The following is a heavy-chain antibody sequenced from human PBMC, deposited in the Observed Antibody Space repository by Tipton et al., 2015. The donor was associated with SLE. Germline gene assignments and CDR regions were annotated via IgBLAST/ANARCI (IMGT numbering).Heavy chain of an antibody. V-gene: IGHV4-39*07. CDR1: GGSISSSSYY. CDR3: ARGPPFMEWERNWFDP. D-gene: IGHD3-3*02. Sequence: TLSLTCTVSGGSISSSSYYWGWIRQPPGKGLEWIGSIYYSGSTYYNPSLKSRVTISVDTSKNQFSLKLSSVTAADTAVYYCARGPPFMEWERNWFDPWGQGTQVTVSS. CDR2: IYYSGST. J-gene: IGHJ5*02.